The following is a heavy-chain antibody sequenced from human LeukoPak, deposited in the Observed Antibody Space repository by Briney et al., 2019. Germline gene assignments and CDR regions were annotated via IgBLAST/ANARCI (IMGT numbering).Heavy chain of an antibody. CDR3: ARDPQHNWFDP. J-gene: IGHJ5*02. V-gene: IGHV3-48*03. Sequence: PWGSQRLSCAASGFTFSSYEMNWVRQAPGQGLEWVSYISSSGSTIYYADSVKGRFTISRDNARNSLYLQINSLRDEDTAVYYCARDPQHNWFDPWGQGTLVTVSS. CDR2: ISSSGSTI. CDR1: GFTFSSYE.